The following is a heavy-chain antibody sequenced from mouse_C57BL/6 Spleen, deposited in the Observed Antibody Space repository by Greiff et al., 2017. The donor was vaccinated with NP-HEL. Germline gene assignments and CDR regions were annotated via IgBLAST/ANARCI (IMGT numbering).Heavy chain of an antibody. J-gene: IGHJ1*03. V-gene: IGHV1-39*01. D-gene: IGHD2-4*01. CDR1: GYSFTDYN. CDR3: ARVYYDYEGFYWYFDV. Sequence: EVKLQESGPELVKPGASVKISCKASGYSFTDYNMNWVKQSNGKSLEWIGVINPNYGTTSYNQKFKGKATLTVDQSSSTAYMQLNSLTSEDSAVYYWARVYYDYEGFYWYFDVWGTGTTVTVSS. CDR2: INPNYGTT.